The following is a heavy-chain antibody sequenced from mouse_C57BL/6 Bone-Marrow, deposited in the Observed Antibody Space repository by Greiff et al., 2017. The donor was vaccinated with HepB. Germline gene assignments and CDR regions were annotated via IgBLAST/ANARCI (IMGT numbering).Heavy chain of an antibody. V-gene: IGHV1-43*01. CDR1: GYSFTGYY. CDR2: INPSTGGT. D-gene: IGHD2-3*01. J-gene: IGHJ3*01. CDR3: ALGYYVSFAY. Sequence: EVKLVESGPELVKPGASVKISCKASGYSFTGYYMHWVKQSSEKSLEWIGEINPSTGGTSYNQKFKGKATLTVDKSSSTAYMQLKSLTSEDSAVYYCALGYYVSFAYWGQGTLVTVSA.